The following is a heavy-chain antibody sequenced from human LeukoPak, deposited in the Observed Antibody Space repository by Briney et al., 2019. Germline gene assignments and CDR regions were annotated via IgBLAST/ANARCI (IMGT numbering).Heavy chain of an antibody. D-gene: IGHD1-1*01. CDR2: INPLTGST. Sequence: ASVKVSCKASGYTFTDYYMHWVRQAPKQGLEWVGWINPLTGSTGYAQKSQGRVTMTRDTSISTTYMELTRLRSDDTAVYFCARYTEVQGRHFDYWGQGTPVTVFS. CDR3: ARYTEVQGRHFDY. V-gene: IGHV1-2*02. CDR1: GYTFTDYY. J-gene: IGHJ4*02.